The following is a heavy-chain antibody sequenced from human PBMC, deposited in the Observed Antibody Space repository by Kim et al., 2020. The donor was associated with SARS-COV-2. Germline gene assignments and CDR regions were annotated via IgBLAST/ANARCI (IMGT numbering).Heavy chain of an antibody. Sequence: RTSTAEPGTGPFTISRDNAKNTLYLQINSLRAEDTAVYFCARHITTTMDVWGQGTTVTVSS. V-gene: IGHV3-74*01. CDR2: RT. CDR3: ARHITTTMDV. J-gene: IGHJ6*02. D-gene: IGHD3-10*01.